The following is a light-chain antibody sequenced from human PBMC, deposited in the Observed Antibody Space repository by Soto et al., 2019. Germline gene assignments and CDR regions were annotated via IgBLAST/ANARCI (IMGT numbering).Light chain of an antibody. CDR1: SSNIGAGYD. Sequence: QSVLTQPPSVSGAPGQRVTISCTGSSSNIGAGYDVHWYQQRPGTAPKLLIYGNSNRPSGVPDRFSGSKSGTSASLAITGLQAEDEADYYCQSYDSSLSGSVVFGGGTKVTVL. CDR2: GNS. V-gene: IGLV1-40*01. J-gene: IGLJ2*01. CDR3: QSYDSSLSGSVV.